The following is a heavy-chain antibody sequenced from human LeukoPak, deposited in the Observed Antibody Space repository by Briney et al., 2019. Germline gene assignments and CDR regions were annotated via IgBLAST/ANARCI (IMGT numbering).Heavy chain of an antibody. J-gene: IGHJ4*02. Sequence: GGSLRLSCAASGFTSSSYWMSWVRQAPGKGLEWVANIKQDGSEKYYVDSVKGRFTISRDNAKNSLYLQMNSLRAEDTAVYYCARVGQLRHYYFDYWGQGTLVTVSS. CDR2: IKQDGSEK. CDR1: GFTSSSYW. D-gene: IGHD2-2*01. CDR3: ARVGQLRHYYFDY. V-gene: IGHV3-7*03.